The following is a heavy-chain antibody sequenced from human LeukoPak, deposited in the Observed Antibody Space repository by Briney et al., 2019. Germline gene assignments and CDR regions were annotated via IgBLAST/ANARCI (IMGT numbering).Heavy chain of an antibody. CDR1: GFTFSSYS. V-gene: IGHV3-21*01. CDR2: ISSSSSYI. D-gene: IGHD6-13*01. CDR3: AKTSSSWNYFDY. Sequence: PGGSLRLSCAASGFTFSSYSMNWVRQAPGKGLEWVSSISSSSSYIYYADSVKGRFTISRDNAKNSLYLQMNSLRAEDPAVYYCAKTSSSWNYFDYWGQGTLVTVTS. J-gene: IGHJ4*02.